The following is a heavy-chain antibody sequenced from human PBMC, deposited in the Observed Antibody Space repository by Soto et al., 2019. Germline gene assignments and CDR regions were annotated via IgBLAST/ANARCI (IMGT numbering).Heavy chain of an antibody. CDR3: AREKVGATIGHY. D-gene: IGHD1-26*01. Sequence: SETLSLTCTISGSSISSSSYYWGWIRQPPGKGLEWIESIYYSGSTYYNPSLKSRVTISVDTSKNQFSLKLSSVTAAVTAVYYCAREKVGATIGHYWSLGTLVTVSS. CDR2: IYYSGST. V-gene: IGHV4-39*07. CDR1: GSSISSSSYY. J-gene: IGHJ4*02.